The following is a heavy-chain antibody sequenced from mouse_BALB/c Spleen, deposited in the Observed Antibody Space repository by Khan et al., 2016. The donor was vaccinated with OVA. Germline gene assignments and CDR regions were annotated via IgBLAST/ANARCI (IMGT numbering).Heavy chain of an antibody. CDR1: GFTFTDYY. D-gene: IGHD1-1*01. J-gene: IGHJ1*01. Sequence: EVELVESGGGLVQPGGSLRLSCATSGFTFTDYYMSWVRQPPGKALEWLGFIRNKANGYTTEYSASVKGRFTISRDNSQSIVYLQMNTLRAEDSATYYCARETVVDIYWYCEVWGAGTTVTVSS. V-gene: IGHV7-3*02. CDR2: IRNKANGYTT. CDR3: ARETVVDIYWYCEV.